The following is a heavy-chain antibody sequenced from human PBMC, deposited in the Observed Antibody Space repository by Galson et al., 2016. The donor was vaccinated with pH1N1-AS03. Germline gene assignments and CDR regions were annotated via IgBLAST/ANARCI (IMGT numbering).Heavy chain of an antibody. V-gene: IGHV1-3*01. CDR1: GYTFTTYA. J-gene: IGHJ4*02. CDR2: INVGNGNT. D-gene: IGHD4-11*01. Sequence: SVKVSCKASGYTFTTYAIHWVRQAPGQSLEWMGRINVGNGNTKYSQNFQGRVTITRDTSASPAYMELSSLRSEDTAVYYCAREGQQLLPIDYGGQGTLVTVSS. CDR3: AREGQQLLPIDY.